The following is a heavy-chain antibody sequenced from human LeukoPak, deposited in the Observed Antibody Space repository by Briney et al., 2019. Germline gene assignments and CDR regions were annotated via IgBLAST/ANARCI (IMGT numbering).Heavy chain of an antibody. D-gene: IGHD3-9*01. V-gene: IGHV3-23*01. Sequence: GGSLRLSCAASGFTFSNYAMSWVRQAPRKGLEWVSAVSGRDDSTYYADSVKGRFTISRDNSKNTLYLQMNSLRAEDTAVYYCAKWGDYDILTGYYDSDYWGQGTLVTVSS. J-gene: IGHJ4*02. CDR2: VSGRDDST. CDR1: GFTFSNYA. CDR3: AKWGDYDILTGYYDSDY.